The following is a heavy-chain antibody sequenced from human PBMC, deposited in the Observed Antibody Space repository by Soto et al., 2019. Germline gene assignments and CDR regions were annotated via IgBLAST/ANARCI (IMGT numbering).Heavy chain of an antibody. V-gene: IGHV3-21*01. CDR1: GFTFSSYT. D-gene: IGHD6-13*01. CDR2: ISTGSSYI. J-gene: IGHJ1*01. CDR3: AREMKQLVQEGFLQH. Sequence: GGSLRLSCAASGFTFSSYTMHWVRQAPGKGLEWVSSISTGSSYIYYADSLKGRFTISRDNAGNSLYLQMNSLRAEDTAVYYCAREMKQLVQEGFLQHWGQGTLVTVSA.